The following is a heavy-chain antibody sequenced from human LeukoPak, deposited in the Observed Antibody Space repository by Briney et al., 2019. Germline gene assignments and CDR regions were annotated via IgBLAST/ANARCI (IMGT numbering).Heavy chain of an antibody. D-gene: IGHD3-10*01. CDR2: INPNSGGT. Sequence: GASVKVSCKASGYTFTGYYMHWVRQAPGQGLEWMGWINPNSGGTNYAQKFQGWVTMTRDTSISTAYMELSRLRSDATAVYYCARGSYYYGSGFKDTNWFDPWGQGTLVTVSS. CDR3: ARGSYYYGSGFKDTNWFDP. V-gene: IGHV1-2*04. J-gene: IGHJ5*02. CDR1: GYTFTGYY.